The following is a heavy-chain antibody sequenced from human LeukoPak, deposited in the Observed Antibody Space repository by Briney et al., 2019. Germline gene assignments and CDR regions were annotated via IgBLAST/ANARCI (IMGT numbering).Heavy chain of an antibody. CDR3: AKDDNGPQDN. CDR2: IRYDGIKK. V-gene: IGHV3-30*02. CDR1: GLTFSRYW. J-gene: IGHJ4*02. D-gene: IGHD1-14*01. Sequence: GGSLRLSCAASGLTFSRYWMSWVRQAPGKGLEWVALIRYDGIKKFYAGSVKGRFTISRDNSKNTLYLQMNSLRLEDTALYYCAKDDNGPQDNWGQGTLVTVSS.